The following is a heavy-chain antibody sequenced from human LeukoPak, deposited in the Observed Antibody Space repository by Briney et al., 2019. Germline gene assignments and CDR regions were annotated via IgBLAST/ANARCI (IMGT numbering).Heavy chain of an antibody. Sequence: PGRSLRLSCAAPGFTFSSYAMHWVRQAPGKGLEWVAVISYDGSNKYYADSVKGRFTISRDNSKNTLYLQMNSLRAEDTAVYYCARDQLNCSGGSCRNWFDPWGQGTLVTVSS. CDR1: GFTFSSYA. D-gene: IGHD2-15*01. V-gene: IGHV3-30-3*01. J-gene: IGHJ5*02. CDR3: ARDQLNCSGGSCRNWFDP. CDR2: ISYDGSNK.